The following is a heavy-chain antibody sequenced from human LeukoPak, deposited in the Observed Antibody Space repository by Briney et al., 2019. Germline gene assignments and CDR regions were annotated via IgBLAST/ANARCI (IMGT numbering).Heavy chain of an antibody. CDR2: MSPDSGNT. CDR3: ARQGTYSNAIGLGY. J-gene: IGHJ4*02. Sequence: ASVKVSCKASGYTFTSYDINWVRQATGQGLEWMGWMSPDSGNTGFAQKFQGRVTMTRNTSISTAYMELSSLRSEDTAVYYCARQGTYSNAIGLGYWGQGTLVTVSS. CDR1: GYTFTSYD. D-gene: IGHD6-13*01. V-gene: IGHV1-8*01.